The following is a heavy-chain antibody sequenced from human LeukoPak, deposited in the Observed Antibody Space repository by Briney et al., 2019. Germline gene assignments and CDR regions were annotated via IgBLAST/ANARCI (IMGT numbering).Heavy chain of an antibody. CDR2: IYYSGST. CDR3: ARAQLGYCSGGSCYLNWFDP. J-gene: IGHJ5*02. Sequence: LRLSCAASGFTFSDYYMSWIRQHPGKGLEWIGYIYYSGSTYYNPSLKSRVTISVDTSKNQFSLKLSSVTAADTAVYYCARAQLGYCSGGSCYLNWFDPWGQGTLVTVSS. CDR1: GFTFSDYY. D-gene: IGHD2-15*01. V-gene: IGHV4-31*02.